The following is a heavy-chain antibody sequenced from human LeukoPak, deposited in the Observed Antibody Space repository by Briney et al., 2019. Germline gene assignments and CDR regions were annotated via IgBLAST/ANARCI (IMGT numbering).Heavy chain of an antibody. D-gene: IGHD3-16*02. CDR2: IYYSGSTNYT. J-gene: IGHJ2*01. CDR3: ARDPIVSVGDWYFDL. V-gene: IGHV4-59*11. CDR1: GGSISSHY. Sequence: PSETLSLTCTVSGGSISSHYWSWIRQPSGKGLEWIGYIYYSGSTNYTNYNPSLKSRVTISVGTSKNQFSLKLSSVTAADTAVYYCARDPIVSVGDWYFDLWGRGTLVTVSS.